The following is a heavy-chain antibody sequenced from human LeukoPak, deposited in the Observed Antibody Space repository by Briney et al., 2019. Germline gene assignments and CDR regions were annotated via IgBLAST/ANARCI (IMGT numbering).Heavy chain of an antibody. Sequence: GRSLRLSCAASGFTFSSYAMSWVRQAPGKGLEWVSAISGSGGTTYYADSVKGRFTISRDNSKNTLYLQMNSLRAEDTAVYYCAKDRGSSSGWFPWGQGTLVTVSS. D-gene: IGHD6-19*01. V-gene: IGHV3-23*01. CDR3: AKDRGSSSGWFP. CDR1: GFTFSSYA. J-gene: IGHJ5*02. CDR2: ISGSGGTT.